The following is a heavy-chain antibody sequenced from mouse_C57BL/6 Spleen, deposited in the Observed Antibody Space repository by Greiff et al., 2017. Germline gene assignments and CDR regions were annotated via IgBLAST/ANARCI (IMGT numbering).Heavy chain of an antibody. CDR3: TTDYGSSHWYFDV. D-gene: IGHD1-1*01. V-gene: IGHV14-1*01. CDR2: IDPEDGDT. CDR1: GFNIKDYY. Sequence: VQLKESGAELVRPGASVKLSCTASGFNIKDYYMHWVKQRPEQGLEWIGRIDPEDGDTDYAPKFQGKATMTADTSSNTAYLQLSSLTSEDTAVYYCTTDYGSSHWYFDVWGTGTTVTVSS. J-gene: IGHJ1*03.